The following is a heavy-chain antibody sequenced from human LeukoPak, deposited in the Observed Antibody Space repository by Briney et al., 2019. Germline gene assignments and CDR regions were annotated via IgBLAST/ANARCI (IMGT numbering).Heavy chain of an antibody. D-gene: IGHD3-22*01. CDR3: ARDSGDSSGYYPGY. Sequence: GGSLRLSCAASGFTFSSYWMHWVRQAPGKGLVWVSHINTGGTTPIYADSVKGRFTISRDNSKNTVYLQMNSLRVEDTAVYYCARDSGDSSGYYPGYWGQGTLVTVSS. J-gene: IGHJ4*02. CDR1: GFTFSSYW. V-gene: IGHV3-74*01. CDR2: INTGGTTP.